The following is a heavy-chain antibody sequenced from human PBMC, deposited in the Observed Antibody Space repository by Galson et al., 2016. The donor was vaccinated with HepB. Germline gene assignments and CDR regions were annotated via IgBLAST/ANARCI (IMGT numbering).Heavy chain of an antibody. CDR3: ARHASPRGTRWFDP. D-gene: IGHD1-14*01. V-gene: IGHV4-59*08. CDR2: ICDSGSS. CDR1: GGSMSTYC. J-gene: IGHJ5*02. Sequence: SETLSLTCSVSGGSMSTYCWSWMRQPPGERLEWIGYICDSGSSTYNPSLNSRVTMSLDTSKSHFSLRLASVTAADTAFYSCARHASPRGTRWFDPWGQGILVTVSS.